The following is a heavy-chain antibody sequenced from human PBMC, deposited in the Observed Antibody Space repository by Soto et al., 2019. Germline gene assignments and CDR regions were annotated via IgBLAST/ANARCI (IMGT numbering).Heavy chain of an antibody. CDR1: GFTFSSYA. CDR3: ARHWGYSYGYPPGY. D-gene: IGHD5-18*01. J-gene: IGHJ4*02. CDR2: ISYDGGNK. V-gene: IGHV3-30-3*01. Sequence: QVQLVESGGGVVQPGRSVRLSCAASGFTFSSYAMHWVRQAPGKGLEWVAVISYDGGNKYYADSVKGRFPIYRDNSKNPLYLQMNSLSVEDTAVYYCARHWGYSYGYPPGYWGQGTLVTVSS.